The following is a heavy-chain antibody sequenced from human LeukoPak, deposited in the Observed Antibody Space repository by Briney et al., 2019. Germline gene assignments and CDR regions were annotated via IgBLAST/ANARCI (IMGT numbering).Heavy chain of an antibody. CDR1: GGSISAYS. V-gene: IGHV4-59*01. J-gene: IGHJ2*01. CDR2: IHNRGNT. CDR3: ARTAALRLQWYFYL. Sequence: PSETLSLTCTVSGGSISAYSWTWVRQPPGKGLEWIGYIHNRGNTNYNPSLKSRVAISADTSRNQFSLKLSSVTAADTAVYYCARTAALRLQWYFYLWGRGTLVSVSS. D-gene: IGHD2-15*01.